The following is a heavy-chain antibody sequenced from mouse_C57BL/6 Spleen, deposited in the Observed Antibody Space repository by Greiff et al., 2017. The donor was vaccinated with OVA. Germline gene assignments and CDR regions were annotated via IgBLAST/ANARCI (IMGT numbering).Heavy chain of an antibody. V-gene: IGHV5-4*03. CDR2: ISDGGSYT. CDR1: GFTFSSYA. Sequence: EVKLVESGGGLVKPGGSLKLSCAASGFTFSSYAMSWVRQTPEKRLEWVATISDGGSYTYYPDNVKGRFTISRDNAKNNLYLQMSHLKSEDTAMYYCARGDYYGSSFYYAMDYWGQGTSVTVSS. D-gene: IGHD1-1*01. J-gene: IGHJ4*01. CDR3: ARGDYYGSSFYYAMDY.